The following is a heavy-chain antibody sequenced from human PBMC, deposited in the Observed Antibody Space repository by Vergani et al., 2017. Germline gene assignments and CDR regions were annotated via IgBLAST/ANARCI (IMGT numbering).Heavy chain of an antibody. CDR3: ARDQAYYYDSSGYYYAHFDY. V-gene: IGHV4-39*07. CDR2: IYYSGST. Sequence: QLQLQESGPGLVKPSETLSLTCTVSGGSISSSSYYWGWIRQPPGKGLEWIGSIYYSGSTYYNPSLKSRVTISVDTSKNQFSLKLSSVTAADTAVYYCARDQAYYYDSSGYYYAHFDYWGQGTLVTVSS. D-gene: IGHD3-22*01. J-gene: IGHJ4*02. CDR1: GGSISSSSYY.